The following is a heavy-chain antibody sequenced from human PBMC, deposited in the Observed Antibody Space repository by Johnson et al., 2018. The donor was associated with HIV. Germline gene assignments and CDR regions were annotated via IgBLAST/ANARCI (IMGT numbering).Heavy chain of an antibody. D-gene: IGHD4-17*01. V-gene: IGHV3-30*02. J-gene: IGHJ3*02. CDR2: IRYDGSYK. Sequence: QVQLVESGGGLVKPGGSLRLSCAASGFTFNNYDMHWVRQAPGKGLEWVAFIRYDGSYKYYADSVKGRFTISRDNSKNTLYLQMNSLRAEDTAVYYCARGRALRALDAFDIWGQGTMVTVSS. CDR3: ARGRALRALDAFDI. CDR1: GFTFNNYD.